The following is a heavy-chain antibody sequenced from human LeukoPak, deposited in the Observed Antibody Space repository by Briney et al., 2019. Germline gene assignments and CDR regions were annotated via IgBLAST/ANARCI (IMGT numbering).Heavy chain of an antibody. CDR1: GFTFSSYA. CDR2: ISGSRGST. CDR3: AKDPELSTSCSLLDY. D-gene: IGHD2-2*01. V-gene: IGHV3-23*01. J-gene: IGHJ4*02. Sequence: GGSLRLSCAASGFTFSSYAMSWVRQAPGKGLEWVSAISGSRGSTYYADSVKGRFTISRDNSKNTLYLQMNSLRAEDTAVYYCAKDPELSTSCSLLDYWGKGTLVTVSS.